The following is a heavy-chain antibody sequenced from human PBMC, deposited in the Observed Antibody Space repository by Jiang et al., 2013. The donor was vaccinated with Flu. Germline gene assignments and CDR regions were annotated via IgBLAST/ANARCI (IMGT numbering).Heavy chain of an antibody. Sequence: GRRIFYADSVKGRFTISRDNSNNALYLQMRSLRAEDTAIYYCAKGQRLNFYGMDGLGPTGPPVTVSS. CDR3: AKGQRLNFYGMDG. D-gene: IGHD3-16*01. J-gene: IGHJ6*02. V-gene: IGHV3-30*02. CDR2: GRRI.